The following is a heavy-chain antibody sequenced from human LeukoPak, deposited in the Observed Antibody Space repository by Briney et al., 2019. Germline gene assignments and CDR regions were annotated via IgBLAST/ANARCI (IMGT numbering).Heavy chain of an antibody. Sequence: GGSLRLSCAASGFTVSSNDMSWARQAPGKGLEWVSLIYSGGSTYHADSVRGRFTISRDNSKNTLYLQMNSLRAEDTAVYYCARTPSGSYYYFDYWGQGTPVTVSS. CDR3: ARTPSGSYYYFDY. V-gene: IGHV3-66*01. D-gene: IGHD1-26*01. J-gene: IGHJ4*02. CDR2: IYSGGST. CDR1: GFTVSSND.